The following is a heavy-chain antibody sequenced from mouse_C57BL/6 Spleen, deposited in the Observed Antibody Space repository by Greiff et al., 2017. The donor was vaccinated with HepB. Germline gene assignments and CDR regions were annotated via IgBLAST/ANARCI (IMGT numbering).Heavy chain of an antibody. V-gene: IGHV1-53*01. CDR1: GYTFTSYW. CDR3: ARLDDGYYHWYFDV. Sequence: QVQLQQPGTELVKPGASVKLSCKASGYTFTSYWMHWVKQRPGQGLEWIGNINPSNGGTNYNEKFKSKATLTVDKSSSTAYMQLSSLTSEDSAVYYWARLDDGYYHWYFDVWGTGTTVTVSS. J-gene: IGHJ1*03. CDR2: INPSNGGT. D-gene: IGHD2-3*01.